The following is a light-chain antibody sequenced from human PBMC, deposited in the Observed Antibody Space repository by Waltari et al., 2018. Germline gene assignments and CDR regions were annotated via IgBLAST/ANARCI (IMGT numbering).Light chain of an antibody. Sequence: ETMMTQSPGTLSVSPGQRATLSCRASQSGGSNLAWYQQKAGQAPRLLIYAASTRATGIPTRFAGSASGTEFTLTISSLQSEDFAVYYCQQYDNWPPSYTFGRGTKLEIE. CDR1: QSGGSN. V-gene: IGKV3-15*01. CDR3: QQYDNWPPSYT. CDR2: AAS. J-gene: IGKJ2*01.